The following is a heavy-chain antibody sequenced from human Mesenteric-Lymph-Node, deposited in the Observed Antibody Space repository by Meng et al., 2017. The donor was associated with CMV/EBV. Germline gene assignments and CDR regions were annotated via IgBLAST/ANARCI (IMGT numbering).Heavy chain of an antibody. J-gene: IGHJ3*02. CDR3: ARVMYNSDAFDI. D-gene: IGHD1-20*01. CDR1: GASIRNYY. V-gene: IGHV4-59*12. Sequence: SETLSLTCTVSGASIRNYYWSWIRQPPGKGLEWLGFVSYSGDTSYNPSLKSRVTLSIDTSKNQFSLKLSSVTAADTAVYYCARVMYNSDAFDIWGQGTMVTVSS. CDR2: VSYSGDT.